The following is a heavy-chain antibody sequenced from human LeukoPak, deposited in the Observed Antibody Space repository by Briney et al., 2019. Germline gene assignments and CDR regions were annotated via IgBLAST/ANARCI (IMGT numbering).Heavy chain of an antibody. V-gene: IGHV3-48*01. CDR1: GFTFSSYA. CDR3: ARVGRHYYGSGSYGYYFDY. CDR2: ISSSSSTI. Sequence: GGSLRLSCAASGFTFSSYAMNWVRQAPGKGLEWVSYISSSSSTIYYADSVKGRFTISRDNAKNSLYLQMNSLRAGDTAVYYCARVGRHYYGSGSYGYYFDYWGQGTLVTVSS. J-gene: IGHJ4*02. D-gene: IGHD3-10*01.